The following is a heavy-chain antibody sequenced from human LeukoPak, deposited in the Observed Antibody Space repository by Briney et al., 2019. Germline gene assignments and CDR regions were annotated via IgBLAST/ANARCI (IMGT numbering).Heavy chain of an antibody. J-gene: IGHJ4*02. CDR3: ARAPPYSSSWTGYGY. Sequence: PGGSLRLSCAASGFTFSTYSMNWVRQAPGKGLEWVSSISSSSSYIYYADSVKGRFTISRDNAKNSLYLQMNSLRAEDTAVYYCARAPPYSSSWTGYGYWGQGTLVTVSS. CDR2: ISSSSSYI. D-gene: IGHD6-13*01. V-gene: IGHV3-21*01. CDR1: GFTFSTYS.